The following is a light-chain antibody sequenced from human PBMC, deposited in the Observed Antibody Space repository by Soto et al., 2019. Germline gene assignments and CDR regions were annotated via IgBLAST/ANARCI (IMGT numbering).Light chain of an antibody. Sequence: TPGPTTLSASPLAIALLPCTPSQSISSNLAWYQQKPGQAPRLLMFRTSSRATGFPARFSGSGSGTEFNLTISSLQSEDFGVYYCQQYNNWPRATFGGGTKVDIK. V-gene: IGKV3-15*01. CDR3: QQYNNWPRAT. CDR1: QSISSN. J-gene: IGKJ4*01. CDR2: RTS.